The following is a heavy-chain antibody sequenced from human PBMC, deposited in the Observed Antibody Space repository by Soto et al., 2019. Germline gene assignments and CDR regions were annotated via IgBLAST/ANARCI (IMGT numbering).Heavy chain of an antibody. J-gene: IGHJ6*02. V-gene: IGHV4-59*01. CDR2: IYYSGST. CDR3: ARLGTAMVRGRYGMDV. Sequence: SETLSLTCSVSGGSISSYYWSWIRQPPGKGLEWIGYIYYSGSTNYNPSLKSRVTISVDTSKNQFSLKLSSVTAADTAVYYCARLGTAMVRGRYGMDVWGQGTTVTVSS. D-gene: IGHD5-18*01. CDR1: GGSISSYY.